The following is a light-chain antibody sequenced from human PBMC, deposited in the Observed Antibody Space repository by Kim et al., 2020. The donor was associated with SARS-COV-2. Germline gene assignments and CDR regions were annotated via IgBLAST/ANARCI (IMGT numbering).Light chain of an antibody. V-gene: IGLV1-51*01. CDR2: DNN. Sequence: QPVLTQPPSVSAAPGQKVTISCSGSSSNIGNNYVSWYQQLPGTAPKLLICDNNKRPSGIPDRFSGSKSGTSATLGITGLQTGDEADYYCGTWDSSLSAVVFGGGTKLTVL. CDR1: SSNIGNNY. J-gene: IGLJ2*01. CDR3: GTWDSSLSAVV.